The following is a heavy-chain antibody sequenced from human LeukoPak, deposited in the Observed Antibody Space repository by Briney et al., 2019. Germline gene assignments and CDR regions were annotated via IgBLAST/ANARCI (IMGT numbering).Heavy chain of an antibody. Sequence: KPSETLSLTCAVYGGSFSGYYWSWIRQPPGRGLEWIGEINHSGSTNYNPSLKSRVTISVDTSKNQFSLKLSSVTAADTAVYYCARVKRFLVRNYYMDVWGKGTTVTVSS. V-gene: IGHV4-34*01. D-gene: IGHD3-3*01. CDR1: GGSFSGYY. J-gene: IGHJ6*03. CDR2: INHSGST. CDR3: ARVKRFLVRNYYMDV.